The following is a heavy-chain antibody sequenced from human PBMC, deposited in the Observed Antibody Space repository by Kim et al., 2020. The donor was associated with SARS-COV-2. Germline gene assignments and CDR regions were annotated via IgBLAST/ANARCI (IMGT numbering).Heavy chain of an antibody. V-gene: IGHV4-59*01. J-gene: IGHJ4*02. CDR3: ARDRHDSSGYYYVDS. CDR2: IYYSGSSSGST. D-gene: IGHD3-22*01. Sequence: SETLSLTCTVSGGSLSPYYWSWIRQPPGKGLEWIGYIYYSGSSSGSTNSNPSLKSRATISADTSRNQPSRKLTTLTAADTAVYYCARDRHDSSGYYYVDSWGQGTLVTVSS. CDR1: GGSLSPYY.